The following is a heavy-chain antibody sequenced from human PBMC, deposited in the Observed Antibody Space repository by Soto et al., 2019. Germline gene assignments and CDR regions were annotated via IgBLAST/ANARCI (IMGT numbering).Heavy chain of an antibody. Sequence: QVELVQSGAEVKKPGSSVKVSCQASEDTFSNYAISWVRQAPGPGLEWMGGIIPIFGTANYAQKFQGRVTITAATAPNTLDLELSSLRSEDTAVYYCASTKYDSSAYYYWYLGLWGRGTLVTVSS. CDR3: ASTKYDSSAYYYWYLGL. CDR2: IIPIFGTA. D-gene: IGHD3-22*01. J-gene: IGHJ2*01. V-gene: IGHV1-69*06. CDR1: EDTFSNYA.